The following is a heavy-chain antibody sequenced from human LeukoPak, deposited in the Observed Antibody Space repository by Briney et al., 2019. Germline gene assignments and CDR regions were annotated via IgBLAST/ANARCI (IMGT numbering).Heavy chain of an antibody. CDR3: AKSSYYDSSGYYREYYFDY. V-gene: IGHV3-23*01. J-gene: IGHJ4*02. Sequence: GGSLRLSCAASGFTFSSYAMTWVRQAPGKGLELVAAISGSGGSTCYADSVKGRFTISKDNSKNTLYLQMNSLRAEDTAVYYCAKSSYYDSSGYYREYYFDYWGQGTLVTVSS. CDR2: ISGSGGST. D-gene: IGHD3-22*01. CDR1: GFTFSSYA.